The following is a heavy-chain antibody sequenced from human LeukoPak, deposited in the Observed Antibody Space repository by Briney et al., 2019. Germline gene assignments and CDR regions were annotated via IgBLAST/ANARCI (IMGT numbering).Heavy chain of an antibody. CDR2: ISGNGGST. D-gene: IGHD3-10*01. J-gene: IGHJ4*02. Sequence: GGSLRLSCAASGFTVRSNYMSWVRQAPGKGLEWVSAISGNGGSTNYADSVKGRFTISRDNSKNTLYLQMNSLRAEDTAVYYCAKAMSRVPGGFYYFDYWGQGALVTVSS. V-gene: IGHV3-23*01. CDR1: GFTVRSNY. CDR3: AKAMSRVPGGFYYFDY.